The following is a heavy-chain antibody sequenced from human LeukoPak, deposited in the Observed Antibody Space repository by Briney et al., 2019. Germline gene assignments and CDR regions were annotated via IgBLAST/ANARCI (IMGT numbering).Heavy chain of an antibody. CDR3: ARSTEWYADY. D-gene: IGHD3-3*01. J-gene: IGHJ4*02. Sequence: GGSLRLSCAASGFTFSVYRMNWVRHSPGKGLVWVSYITSDSRTIYYADSVRGRLTISRDNAKKSLYLQLNSLRVDDTAVYYCARSTEWYADYWGQGALVTVSS. CDR2: ITSDSRTI. V-gene: IGHV3-48*01. CDR1: GFTFSVYR.